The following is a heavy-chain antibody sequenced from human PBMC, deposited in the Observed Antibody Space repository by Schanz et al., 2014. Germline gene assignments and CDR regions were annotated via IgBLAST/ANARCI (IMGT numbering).Heavy chain of an antibody. D-gene: IGHD6-19*01. Sequence: QVQLVESGGGVVQPGGSLRLSCAASTFTFSSDWMTWIRQAPGKGLEWLSYISDSGTYTNYADSVKGRFTISRDNAKSSLYLQMNSLRVEDTAVYYCAASSGWHPSTDYWGQGTLVTVSS. J-gene: IGHJ4*02. CDR2: ISDSGTYT. CDR1: TFTFSSDW. V-gene: IGHV3-11*05. CDR3: AASSGWHPSTDY.